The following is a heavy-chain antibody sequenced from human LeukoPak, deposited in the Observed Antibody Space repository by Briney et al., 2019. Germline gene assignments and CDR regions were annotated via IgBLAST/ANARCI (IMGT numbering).Heavy chain of an antibody. Sequence: SETLSLTCTVSGGSINTNSYYWGWIRQPPGTGLEWIGSIYYNGRTSYNPSLKSRVTISVDTSKNQFSLKVSSVTAADTAVYHCARVSYSGSYSYYFDYWGQGTLVTVSS. CDR3: ARVSYSGSYSYYFDY. CDR2: IYYNGRT. V-gene: IGHV4-39*07. CDR1: GGSINTNSYY. D-gene: IGHD1-26*01. J-gene: IGHJ4*02.